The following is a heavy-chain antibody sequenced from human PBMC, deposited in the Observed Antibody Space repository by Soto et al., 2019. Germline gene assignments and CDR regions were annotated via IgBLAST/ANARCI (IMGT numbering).Heavy chain of an antibody. Sequence: GGSLRLSCAASGFTFSSYAMSWVRQAPGKGLEWVSFISGSDDSTYYADSVKGRFTISRDNSKNTLYLQINSLRAEDTAIYYCAKDKSMGAGSYSYFDSWGRGTLVTVSS. D-gene: IGHD1-26*01. CDR1: GFTFSSYA. J-gene: IGHJ4*02. CDR2: ISGSDDST. V-gene: IGHV3-23*01. CDR3: AKDKSMGAGSYSYFDS.